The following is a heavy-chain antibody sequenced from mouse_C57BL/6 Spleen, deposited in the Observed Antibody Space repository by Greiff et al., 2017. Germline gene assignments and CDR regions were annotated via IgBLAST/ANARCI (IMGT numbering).Heavy chain of an antibody. J-gene: IGHJ4*01. Sequence: TFTADTSSNTAYMQLSSLTTEDSAIYYCARRGGYDGYAMDYWGQGTSVTVSS. CDR3: ARRGGYDGYAMDY. D-gene: IGHD2-2*01. V-gene: IGHV1-9*01.